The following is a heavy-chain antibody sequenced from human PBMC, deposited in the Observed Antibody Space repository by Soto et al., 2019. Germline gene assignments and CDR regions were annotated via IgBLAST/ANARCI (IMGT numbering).Heavy chain of an antibody. J-gene: IGHJ4*02. Sequence: QVQLVQSGAEVKKPGSSVKVSCKSSGGTFGSYAISWVRQAPGQGLEWMGGVIPIIGRPHYAQRFHGRVTITADIPTSTAYLELRSLKAADTAVYYWAKIRWTISLQEEDAIWGQGTLVSVSS. CDR3: AKIRWTISLQEEDAI. CDR1: GGTFGSYA. D-gene: IGHD2-15*01. CDR2: VIPIIGRP. V-gene: IGHV1-69*06.